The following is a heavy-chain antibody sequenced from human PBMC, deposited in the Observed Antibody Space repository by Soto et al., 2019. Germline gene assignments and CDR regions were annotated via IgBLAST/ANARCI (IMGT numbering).Heavy chain of an antibody. Sequence: QVQLVESGGGVVQPGRSLRLSCAASGFTFSSYGMHWVRQAPGKGLEWVAVIWYDGSNKYYADSVKGRFTISRDNSKNTLYLQMNSLRAEDPAVYYCASSSPLVELGPYYYYGMDVWGQGTTVTVSS. D-gene: IGHD1-7*01. CDR3: ASSSPLVELGPYYYYGMDV. CDR2: IWYDGSNK. V-gene: IGHV3-33*01. J-gene: IGHJ6*02. CDR1: GFTFSSYG.